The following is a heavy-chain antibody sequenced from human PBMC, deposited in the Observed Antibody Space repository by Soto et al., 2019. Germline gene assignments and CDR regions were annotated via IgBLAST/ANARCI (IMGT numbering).Heavy chain of an antibody. J-gene: IGHJ4*02. D-gene: IGHD3-22*01. CDR2: IKSKTDGGTT. V-gene: IGHV3-15*01. CDR1: GFTFSNAW. CDR3: TTVDYYDRKLLGNPYY. Sequence: LRLSCAASGFTFSNAWMSWVRQAPGKGLEWVGRIKSKTDGGTTDYAAPVKGRFTISRDDSKNTLYLQMNSLKTEDTAVYYCTTVDYYDRKLLGNPYYWGQGTLVTVSS.